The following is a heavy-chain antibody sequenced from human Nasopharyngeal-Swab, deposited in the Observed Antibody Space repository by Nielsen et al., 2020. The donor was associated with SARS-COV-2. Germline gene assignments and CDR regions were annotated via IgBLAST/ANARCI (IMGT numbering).Heavy chain of an antibody. V-gene: IGHV4-34*01. CDR1: GGSFSGYY. CDR3: ARGRLRYFDWLPRGGYWFDP. D-gene: IGHD3-9*01. Sequence: ESLKISCAVYGGSFSGYYWSWIRQPPGKGLEWIGEINHSGSTNYNPSLKSRVTISVDTSKNQFSLKLSSVTAADTAVYYCARGRLRYFDWLPRGGYWFDPWGQGTLVTVSS. CDR2: INHSGST. J-gene: IGHJ5*02.